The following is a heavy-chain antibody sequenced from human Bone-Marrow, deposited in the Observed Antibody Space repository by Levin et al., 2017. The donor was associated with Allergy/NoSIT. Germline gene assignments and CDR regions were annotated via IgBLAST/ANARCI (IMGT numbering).Heavy chain of an antibody. CDR2: INSGSTNI. Sequence: GESLKISCVASGFTFSSYGMTWVRQAPGKGLEWVSHINSGSTNILYADSVNGRFTISKDDAKNSVYLQMSSLRDEDTALYYCTRDPEGIQDFDYWGQGTLVTVSS. V-gene: IGHV3-48*02. J-gene: IGHJ4*02. CDR1: GFTFSSYG. CDR3: TRDPEGIQDFDY. D-gene: IGHD1-14*01.